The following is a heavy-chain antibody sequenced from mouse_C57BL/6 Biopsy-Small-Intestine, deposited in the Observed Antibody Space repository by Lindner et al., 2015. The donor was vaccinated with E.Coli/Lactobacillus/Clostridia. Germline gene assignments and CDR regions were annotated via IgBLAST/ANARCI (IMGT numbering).Heavy chain of an antibody. CDR1: GYTFTSYV. CDR3: ARGGTYYSTNWYFDV. Sequence: VQLQESGPELVKPGASVKMSCKASGYTFTSYVMHWVKQKPGQGLEWIGYINPYNDGTKYNEKFKGKATLTSDKSSSTTYMQLSRLTSEDSAVYYCARGGTYYSTNWYFDVWGAGTTVTVSS. CDR2: INPYNDGT. D-gene: IGHD2-5*01. V-gene: IGHV1-14*01. J-gene: IGHJ1*01.